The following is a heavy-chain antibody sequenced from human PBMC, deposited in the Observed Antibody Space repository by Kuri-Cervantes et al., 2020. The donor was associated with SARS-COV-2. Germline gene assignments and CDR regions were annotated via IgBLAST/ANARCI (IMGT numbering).Heavy chain of an antibody. J-gene: IGHJ4*02. CDR2: ISGSGGST. CDR1: GFTFSSYA. V-gene: IGHV3-23*01. CDR3: AKGIAVATGYFDY. Sequence: GESLKISCAASGFTFSSYAMSWVRQAPGKGLEWVSAISGSGGSTYYADSVKGRFTISRDNSKNTPYLQMNSLRAEDTAVYYCAKGIAVATGYFDYWGQGTLVTVSS. D-gene: IGHD6-19*01.